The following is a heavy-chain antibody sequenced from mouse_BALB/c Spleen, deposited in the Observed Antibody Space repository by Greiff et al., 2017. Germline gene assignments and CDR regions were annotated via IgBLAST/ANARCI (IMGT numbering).Heavy chain of an antibody. CDR1: GYTFTDYA. V-gene: IGHV1S137*01. CDR3: AREGNGNYDAMDY. CDR2: ISTYYGDA. Sequence: QVQLQQSGAELVRPGVSVKISCKGSGYTFTDYAMHWVKQSHAKSLEWIGVISTYYGDASYNQKFKGKATMTVDKSSSTAYMELARLTSEDSAIYYCAREGNGNYDAMDYWGQGTSVTVSS. J-gene: IGHJ4*01. D-gene: IGHD2-1*01.